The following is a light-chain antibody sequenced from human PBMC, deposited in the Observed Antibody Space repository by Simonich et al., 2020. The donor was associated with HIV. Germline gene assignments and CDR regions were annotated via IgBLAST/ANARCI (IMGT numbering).Light chain of an antibody. CDR3: QSYDSSLRV. V-gene: IGLV1-40*01. J-gene: IGLJ3*02. CDR1: NSNIGAGYD. CDR2: ADY. Sequence: QSVLTPPPSVSGAPGQRVIISCTGSNSNIGAGYDVHWYQQLPGTAPKLLIYADYNRPSGVPDRFSGSKSGTSASLAITGLQAEDEADYYCQSYDSSLRVFGGGTKLTVL.